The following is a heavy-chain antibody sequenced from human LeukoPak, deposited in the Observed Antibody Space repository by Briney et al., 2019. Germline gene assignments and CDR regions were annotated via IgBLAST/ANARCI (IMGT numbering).Heavy chain of an antibody. J-gene: IGHJ4*02. Sequence: ASGKVSCKASGYTFTGYHMHWVRQAPGQGLEWVGRIHPNSGGTIYAQKFQGRVSMARDTSISTAYMELSSLRSDDTAVYYCATLVDTSMVSSFDYWGQGTLVTVFS. CDR3: ATLVDTSMVSSFDY. CDR1: GYTFTGYH. D-gene: IGHD5-18*01. V-gene: IGHV1-2*06. CDR2: IHPNSGGT.